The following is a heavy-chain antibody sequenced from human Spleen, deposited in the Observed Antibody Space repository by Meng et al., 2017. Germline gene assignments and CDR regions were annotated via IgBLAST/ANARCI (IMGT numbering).Heavy chain of an antibody. V-gene: IGHV3-23*01. CDR1: GFTFSSPA. D-gene: IGHD3-10*01. CDR2: ISGSTTTT. J-gene: IGHJ4*02. CDR3: AEQPGGFGEPDY. Sequence: GESLKISCAASGFTFSSPAMSWVRQAPGKGLDWVSVISGSTTTTYYADSVKGRFTISRDNPKTTLYLQMNSLRAEDTAVYYCAEQPGGFGEPDYWGQGTLVTVSS.